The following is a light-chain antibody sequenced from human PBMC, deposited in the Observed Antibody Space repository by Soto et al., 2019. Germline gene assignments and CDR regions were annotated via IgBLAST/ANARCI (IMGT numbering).Light chain of an antibody. J-gene: IGLJ1*01. V-gene: IGLV2-14*01. CDR3: SSYTSSSTLV. CDR1: SSDVGGYNY. Sequence: QSVLTQPASVSGSPGQSITISCTGTSSDVGGYNYVSWYQQHPGKAPKLMIYDVSNRPSGVSNRFSGSKSGNTASLTISGLQAAAEADYYCSSYTSSSTLVFGTWTKRTVL. CDR2: DVS.